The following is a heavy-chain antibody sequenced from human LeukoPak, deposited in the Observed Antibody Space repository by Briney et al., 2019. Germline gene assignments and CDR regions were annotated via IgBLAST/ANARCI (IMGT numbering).Heavy chain of an antibody. D-gene: IGHD2-15*01. CDR1: GGSISSYY. Sequence: SETLSLTCTVSGGSISSYYWSWIWQPPGKGLEWIGYIYYSGGTNYNPSLKSRVTISVDTSKNQFSLKLSSVTAADTAVYYCARGYCSGGSCLPNLDAFDIWGQGTMVTVSS. CDR2: IYYSGGT. CDR3: ARGYCSGGSCLPNLDAFDI. J-gene: IGHJ3*02. V-gene: IGHV4-59*01.